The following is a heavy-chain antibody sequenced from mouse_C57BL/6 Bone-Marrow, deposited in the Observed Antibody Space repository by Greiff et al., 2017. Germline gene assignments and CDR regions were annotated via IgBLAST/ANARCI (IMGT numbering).Heavy chain of an antibody. CDR1: GYTFTSYW. J-gene: IGHJ1*03. CDR3: AREGAIRNCCCAV. V-gene: IGHV1-69*01. Sequence: QVQLQQPGAELVMPGASVKLSCKASGYTFTSYWMPWVKQRPGQGLEWIGEIDPSDSYTNYNQKFKGKATLTVAKSSSTAYMQLSSLPSKDSAVYSCAREGAIRNCCCAVWGTGTTVTVSS. CDR2: IDPSDSYT.